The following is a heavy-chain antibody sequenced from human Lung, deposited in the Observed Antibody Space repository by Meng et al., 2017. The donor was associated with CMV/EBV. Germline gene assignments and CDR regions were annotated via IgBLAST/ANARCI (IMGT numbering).Heavy chain of an antibody. D-gene: IGHD2-2*01. CDR2: IYYTGST. V-gene: IGHV4-59*01. CDR1: GGSISNYY. J-gene: IGHJ5*02. Sequence: SETLSLXCTVSGGSISNYYWSWIRQPPGKGLEWIGYIYYTGSTNYNPSLKSRVTISLDTPKKQFSLKLSSVTAADTAVYYCARVVKDIVVVPAAIWFDPWGQGXLVTVSS. CDR3: ARVVKDIVVVPAAIWFDP.